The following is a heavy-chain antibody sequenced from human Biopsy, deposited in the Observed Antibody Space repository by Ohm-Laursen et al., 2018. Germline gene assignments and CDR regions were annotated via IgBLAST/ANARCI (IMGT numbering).Heavy chain of an antibody. V-gene: IGHV1-46*01. Sequence: ASVKVSCKASGYSLTSYYMHWVRQAPGQGLEWMGMINSSGSTTSYPQIFQGRVTMTRDTSKSTVYMELSSLRSADTAVYFCARNTGWYGDLYYFDYWGQGTLVTVSS. CDR1: GYSLTSYY. D-gene: IGHD6-19*01. J-gene: IGHJ4*02. CDR3: ARNTGWYGDLYYFDY. CDR2: INSSGSTT.